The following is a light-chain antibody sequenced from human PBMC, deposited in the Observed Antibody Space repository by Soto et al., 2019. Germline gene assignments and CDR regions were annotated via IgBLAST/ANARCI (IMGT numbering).Light chain of an antibody. CDR3: QLWVSSSHHFYA. J-gene: IGLJ1*01. CDR1: NIGGKS. Sequence: SYELTQPPSVSVAPGQTARITCGGDNIGGKSVHWYQQKPGQAPVLVVYNDRDRPSGIPERFSGSNSGNTATLTISRVEAGDEADYYCQLWVSSSHHFYAFGTGTKVTVL. CDR2: NDR. V-gene: IGLV3-21*02.